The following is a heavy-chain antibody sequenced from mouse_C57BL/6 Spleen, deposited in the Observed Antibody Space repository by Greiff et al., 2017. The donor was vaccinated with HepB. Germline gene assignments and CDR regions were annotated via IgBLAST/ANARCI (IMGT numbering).Heavy chain of an antibody. CDR3: TTQGGSSYGY. CDR2: IDPENGDT. Sequence: VQLQQSGAELVRPGASVKLSCTASGFNIKDDYMHWVKQRPEQGLEWIGWIDPENGDTEYASKFQGKATITADTSSNTAYLQLSSLTSEATAVYYCTTQGGSSYGYWGQGTTLTVSS. CDR1: GFNIKDDY. V-gene: IGHV14-4*01. D-gene: IGHD1-1*01. J-gene: IGHJ2*01.